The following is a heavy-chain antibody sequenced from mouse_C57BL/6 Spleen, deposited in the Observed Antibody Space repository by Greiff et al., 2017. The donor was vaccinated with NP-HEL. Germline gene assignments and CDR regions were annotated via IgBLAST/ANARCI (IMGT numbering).Heavy chain of an antibody. CDR3: ARSLYYYGSSGGFAY. D-gene: IGHD1-1*01. CDR2: IYPGDGDT. V-gene: IGHV1-80*01. Sequence: QVQLQQSGAELVKPGASVKISCKASGYAFSSYWMNWVKQRPGKGLEWIGQIYPGDGDTNYNGKFKGKATLTADKSSSTAYMQLSSLTSEDSAVYFCARSLYYYGSSGGFAYWGQGTLVTVSA. J-gene: IGHJ3*01. CDR1: GYAFSSYW.